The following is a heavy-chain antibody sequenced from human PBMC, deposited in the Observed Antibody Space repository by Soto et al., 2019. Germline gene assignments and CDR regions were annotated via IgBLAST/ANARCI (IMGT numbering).Heavy chain of an antibody. V-gene: IGHV3-15*07. CDR1: GFRSSEAW. Sequence: GGSLRLSCAASGFRSSEAWINWVRQAPGKGLEWVGRIKRKSDGETTDYAASVKGRFIISRDDSKNTVFLQMNSLKIEDTAVYYCSRLYRLDPWGQGTLVTVSS. CDR3: SRLYRLDP. J-gene: IGHJ5*02. CDR2: IKRKSDGETT. D-gene: IGHD1-1*01.